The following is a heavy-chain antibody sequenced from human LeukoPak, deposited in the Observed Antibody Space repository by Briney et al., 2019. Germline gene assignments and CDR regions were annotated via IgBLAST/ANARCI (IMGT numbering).Heavy chain of an antibody. CDR2: ISGGGGST. V-gene: IGHV3-23*01. CDR3: ARRDPFDY. CDR1: GFTFRSNA. Sequence: PGGSLRLSCAGSGFTFRSNAMSGVRQAPARGLDGVAGISGGGGSTYYADSVKGRVTISRNNAANSLYLQMNTLRDEDTAVYYCARRDPFDYWGQGTLVTVSS. J-gene: IGHJ4*02.